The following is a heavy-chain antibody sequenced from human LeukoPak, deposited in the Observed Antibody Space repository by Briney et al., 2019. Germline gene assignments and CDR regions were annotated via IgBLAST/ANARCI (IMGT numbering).Heavy chain of an antibody. CDR2: IYTSGST. V-gene: IGHV4-4*07. CDR1: GGSISSYY. D-gene: IGHD6-13*01. CDR3: ARGVSSSWYNPWFDP. J-gene: IGHJ5*02. Sequence: SETLSLTCTVSGGSISSYYWSWIRQPAGKGLEGIGRIYTSGSTNYNPSLKSRVTMSVDTSKNQFSLKLSSVTAADTAVYYCARGVSSSWYNPWFDPWGQGTLVTVSS.